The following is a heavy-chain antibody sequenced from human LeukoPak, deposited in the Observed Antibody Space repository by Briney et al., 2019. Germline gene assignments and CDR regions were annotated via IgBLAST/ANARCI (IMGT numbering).Heavy chain of an antibody. CDR1: GGSISSGDYY. Sequence: SETLSLTCTVSGGSISSGDYYWSWIRQPPGKGLEWIGYIYYSGSTNYNPSLKSRVTISVDTSKNQFSLKLSSVTAADTAVYYRARLVFSGPIVGATPPDAFDIWGQGTMVTVSS. J-gene: IGHJ3*02. CDR3: ARLVFSGPIVGATPPDAFDI. CDR2: IYYSGST. V-gene: IGHV4-61*08. D-gene: IGHD1-26*01.